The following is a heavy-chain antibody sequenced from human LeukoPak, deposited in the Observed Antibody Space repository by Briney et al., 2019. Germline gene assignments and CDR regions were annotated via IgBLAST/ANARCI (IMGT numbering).Heavy chain of an antibody. CDR2: ISGSGGST. CDR1: GFTFSSYA. CDR3: AKETYSSGWYPYFDY. V-gene: IGHV3-23*01. J-gene: IGHJ4*02. Sequence: GGSLRLSCVASGFTFSSYAMSWVRQAPGQGLEWVSGISGSGGSTYYADSVKGRFTISRDNSKNTLFLQMNSLRAEDTAVYYCAKETYSSGWYPYFDYWGQGTLVTVSS. D-gene: IGHD6-19*01.